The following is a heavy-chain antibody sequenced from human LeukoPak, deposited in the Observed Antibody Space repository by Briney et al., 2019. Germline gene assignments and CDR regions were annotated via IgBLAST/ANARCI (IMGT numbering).Heavy chain of an antibody. CDR2: IKSKTDGGTT. Sequence: GGSLRLSCAASGFTFGNAWMSWVRQAPGKGLEWVGRIKSKTDGGTTGYAAPVKGRFTISRDDSKNTLYLQMNSLKTEDTAVYYCTTDSTTVVTPVDYWGQGTLVTVSS. V-gene: IGHV3-15*01. J-gene: IGHJ4*02. CDR3: TTDSTTVVTPVDY. D-gene: IGHD4-23*01. CDR1: GFTFGNAW.